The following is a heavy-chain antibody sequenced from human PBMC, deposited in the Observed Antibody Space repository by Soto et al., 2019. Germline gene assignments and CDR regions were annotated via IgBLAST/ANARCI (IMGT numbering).Heavy chain of an antibody. CDR2: ISGSGGST. CDR1: GFTFSSYA. V-gene: IGHV3-23*01. J-gene: IGHJ6*02. CDR3: AKAQSPGYYYYGMDV. Sequence: GGSLRLSCAASGFTFSSYAMSWVRQAPGKGLEWVSAISGSGGSTYYADSVKGRFTISRDNSKNTLYLQMNSLRAEDTAVYYCAKAQSPGYYYYGMDVWGQGTTVTVSS.